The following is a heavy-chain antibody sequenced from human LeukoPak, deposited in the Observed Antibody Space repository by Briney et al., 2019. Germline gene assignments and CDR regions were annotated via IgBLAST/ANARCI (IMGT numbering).Heavy chain of an antibody. V-gene: IGHV3-9*01. Sequence: GGSLRLSCAASGFTFDDYAMHWVRQAPGKGLEWVSGISWNSGSIGYADSVKGRFTISRDNAKNSLYLQMNSLRAEDTALYYRAKGLEEYSYGYGYFDYWGQGTLVTVSS. CDR2: ISWNSGSI. D-gene: IGHD5-18*01. CDR1: GFTFDDYA. J-gene: IGHJ4*02. CDR3: AKGLEEYSYGYGYFDY.